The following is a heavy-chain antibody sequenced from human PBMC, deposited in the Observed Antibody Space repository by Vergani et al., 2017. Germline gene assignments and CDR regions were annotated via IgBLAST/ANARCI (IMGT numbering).Heavy chain of an antibody. D-gene: IGHD1-26*01. CDR3: AKDSIALSVGDYYYXMDV. CDR1: GFTFSSYA. Sequence: EVQLLESGGGLVQPGGSLRLSCAASGFTFSSYAMSWVRQAPGKGLEWVSVMSGSGGSTYYADSVKGRFTISRDNSKNTLYLQMNSLRAEDTAVYYCAKDSIALSVGDYYYXMDVWGKGTTVTVSS. CDR2: MSGSGGST. J-gene: IGHJ6*03. V-gene: IGHV3-23*01.